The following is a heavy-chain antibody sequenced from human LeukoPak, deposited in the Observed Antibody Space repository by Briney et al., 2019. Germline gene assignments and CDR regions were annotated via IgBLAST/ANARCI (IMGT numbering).Heavy chain of an antibody. CDR3: ARELGYCSSTSCRNHDAFDI. V-gene: IGHV4-61*01. CDR2: IYYSGST. Sequence: SETLSLTCTVSGGSVGSGSYYWSWIRQPPGKGLEWIGYIYYSGSTNYNPSLKSRVTISVDTSKNQFSLKLSSVTAADTAVYYCARELGYCSSTSCRNHDAFDIWGQGTMVTVSS. CDR1: GGSVGSGSYY. D-gene: IGHD2-2*01. J-gene: IGHJ3*02.